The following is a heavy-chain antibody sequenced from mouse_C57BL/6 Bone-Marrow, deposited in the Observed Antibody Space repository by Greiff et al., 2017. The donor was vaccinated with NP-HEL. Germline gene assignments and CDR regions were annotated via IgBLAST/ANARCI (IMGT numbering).Heavy chain of an antibody. CDR1: GFTFSSYA. Sequence: EVMLVESGGGLVKPGGSLKLSCAASGFTFSSYAMSWVRQTPEKRLEWVATISDGGSYTYYPDNVKGRFTISRDNAKNNLYLQMSHLKSEDTAMYCCERAWDDAMDYWGQGTSVTVSS. CDR2: ISDGGSYT. D-gene: IGHD4-1*01. CDR3: ERAWDDAMDY. V-gene: IGHV5-4*03. J-gene: IGHJ4*01.